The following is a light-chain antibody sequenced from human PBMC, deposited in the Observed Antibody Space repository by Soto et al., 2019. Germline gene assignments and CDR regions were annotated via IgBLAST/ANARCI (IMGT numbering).Light chain of an antibody. J-gene: IGLJ1*01. V-gene: IGLV2-14*01. CDR2: EVR. CDR1: SSDVGGYNY. CDR3: SSYASSNTLV. Sequence: QSALTQPASVSGSPGQSNTISCTGTSSDVGGYNYVSWYQHHPGKGPKCMIYEVRNRPSGVSNRFSGSKSGNTASLTISGLQSEDEADYHCSSYASSNTLVFGTGTKLTVL.